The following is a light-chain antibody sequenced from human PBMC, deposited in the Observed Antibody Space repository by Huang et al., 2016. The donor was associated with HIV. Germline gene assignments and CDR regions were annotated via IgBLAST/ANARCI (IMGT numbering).Light chain of an antibody. Sequence: AIQMTQSPSSLSASVGDRVTITCRASQGVTDDLAWYQQKPGKAPKRLISGASTLRSGVPSRFSGSGSGTDFTITISSLQPEDYATYYCLQDHNYPRTFGQGTKVEI. CDR2: GAS. CDR1: QGVTDD. CDR3: LQDHNYPRT. J-gene: IGKJ1*01. V-gene: IGKV1-6*01.